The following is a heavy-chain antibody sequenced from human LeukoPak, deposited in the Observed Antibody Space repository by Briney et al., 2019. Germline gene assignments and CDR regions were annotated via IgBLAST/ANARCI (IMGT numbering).Heavy chain of an antibody. CDR3: ASHRVFAFDV. V-gene: IGHV3-30-3*01. D-gene: IGHD5/OR15-5a*01. J-gene: IGHJ3*01. CDR2: ISSGGTTK. CDR1: GFTFSPYA. Sequence: GGSLRLSCVASGFTFSPYAMHWVRHGPGKGLEWVAVISSGGTTKYYTDSVRGRFTISRDDSKNTLYLHLNSLRLDDTAVYYCASHRVFAFDVWGQGRMVTVSS.